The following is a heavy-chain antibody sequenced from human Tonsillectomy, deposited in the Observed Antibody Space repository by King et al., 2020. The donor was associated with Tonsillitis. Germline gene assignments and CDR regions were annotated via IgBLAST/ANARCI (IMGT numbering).Heavy chain of an antibody. CDR1: GFAFSSYW. V-gene: IGHV3-7*01. CDR2: IKEDGSEK. CDR3: ARDGPIPGDY. Sequence: VQLVESGGGLVQPGGSLRLSCAASGFAFSSYWMSWLRQAPGKGLEWVANIKEDGSEKAYVDSVKGRFTISRDNAKNSLYLQMNSLRAEDTAVYYCARDGPIPGDYWGQGTLVTVSS. J-gene: IGHJ4*02.